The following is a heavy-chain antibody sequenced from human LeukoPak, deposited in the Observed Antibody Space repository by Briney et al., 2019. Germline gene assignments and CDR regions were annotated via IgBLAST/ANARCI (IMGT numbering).Heavy chain of an antibody. V-gene: IGHV3-23*01. Sequence: GGSLRLSCAASGFTFSNYGMRWVRQAPGKGLEWVSGISDSGDSTYYADSVKGRFTISRDNSDNTLFLQMNSLRAEDTAVYYCAKAVSSGTYLGDYWGQGTLVTVSS. D-gene: IGHD1-26*01. J-gene: IGHJ4*02. CDR2: ISDSGDST. CDR1: GFTFSNYG. CDR3: AKAVSSGTYLGDY.